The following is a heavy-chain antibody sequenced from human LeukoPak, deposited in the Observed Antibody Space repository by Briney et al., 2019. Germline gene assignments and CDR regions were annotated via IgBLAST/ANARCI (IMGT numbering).Heavy chain of an antibody. Sequence: PSETLSLTCTVSGGFISSYYWSWIRQPPGRVLEWIGYIYYSGSTNYNPSLKSRVTISVDTSKNQFSLKLSSVTAADTAVYYCARDRPKGYYDILTGYSGFDAFDIWGQGTMVTVSS. CDR2: IYYSGST. J-gene: IGHJ3*02. CDR1: GGFISSYY. V-gene: IGHV4-59*01. CDR3: ARDRPKGYYDILTGYSGFDAFDI. D-gene: IGHD3-9*01.